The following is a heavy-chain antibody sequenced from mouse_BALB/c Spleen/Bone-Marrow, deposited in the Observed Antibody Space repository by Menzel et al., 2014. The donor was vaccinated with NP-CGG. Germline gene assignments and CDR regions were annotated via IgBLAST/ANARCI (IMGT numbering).Heavy chain of an antibody. CDR3: ARVIRYESYFDY. J-gene: IGHJ2*01. Sequence: VMLVESGPGLVAPSQSLSITCTVPGFSLTSYGVHWVRQPPGKGLEWLGVIWAGGSTNYNSALMSRLSISKDNSMSQVFLKMNSLQTDDTAMYYCARVIRYESYFDYWGQGTTLTVSS. D-gene: IGHD2-14*01. CDR1: GFSLTSYG. CDR2: IWAGGST. V-gene: IGHV2-9*02.